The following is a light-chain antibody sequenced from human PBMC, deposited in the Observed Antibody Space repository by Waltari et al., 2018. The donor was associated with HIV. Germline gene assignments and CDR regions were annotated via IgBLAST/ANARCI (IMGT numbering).Light chain of an antibody. J-gene: IGLJ3*02. CDR2: SNT. Sequence: QSVLTQPPSASGTPGQRVTISCSGISSNIGSNTVNWYQQLPVTAPKLLIYSNTQRPSGVPDRVSGSNSGTAASLAISGLQSEDEADYYCAAWDDSLNGWVFGGGTKLTVL. V-gene: IGLV1-44*01. CDR1: SSNIGSNT. CDR3: AAWDDSLNGWV.